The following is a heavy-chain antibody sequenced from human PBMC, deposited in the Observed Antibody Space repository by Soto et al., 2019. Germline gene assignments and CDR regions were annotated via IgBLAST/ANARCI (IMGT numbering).Heavy chain of an antibody. CDR2: ISGSGVST. D-gene: IGHD6-6*01. V-gene: IGHV3-23*01. Sequence: GGSLRLSCAASGFTFSSYAMSWVRQAPGKGLEWVSGISGSGVSTYYADSVKGRFTISRDNSKSTLYLQMNSLRAEDTAVYYCAKDRERIAPRYINYWGQGTLVTVSS. CDR3: AKDRERIAPRYINY. CDR1: GFTFSSYA. J-gene: IGHJ4*02.